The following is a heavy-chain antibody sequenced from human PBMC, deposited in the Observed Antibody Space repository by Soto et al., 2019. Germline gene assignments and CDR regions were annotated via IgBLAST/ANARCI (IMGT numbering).Heavy chain of an antibody. J-gene: IGHJ5*02. CDR2: ISPGSRYP. CDR3: VRGGGGGLFDP. Sequence: PGGSLRLSCAGSGFTFGDSYMSWIRQAPGKGLEWLSYISPGSRYPAYADSVKGRFTISRDNAKRSLYLQMMSLTAEDTAIYYCVRGGGGGLFDPWGQGTMVTVSS. V-gene: IGHV3-11*06. D-gene: IGHD2-15*01. CDR1: GFTFGDSY.